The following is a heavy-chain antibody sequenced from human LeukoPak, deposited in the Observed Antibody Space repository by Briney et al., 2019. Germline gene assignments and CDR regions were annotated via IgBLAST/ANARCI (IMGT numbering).Heavy chain of an antibody. CDR2: ISASGAVP. CDR3: ARSPIVASEDY. CDR1: GFRFDSFY. Sequence: GGSLRLSCAASGFRFDSFYMGWIRQVPGKGLDYIALISASGAVPYYAESVKGRFTISRDNAKNSVSLQMNSLSADDTAVYYCARSPIVASEDYWGQGTLVTVSS. D-gene: IGHD5-12*01. V-gene: IGHV3-11*04. J-gene: IGHJ4*02.